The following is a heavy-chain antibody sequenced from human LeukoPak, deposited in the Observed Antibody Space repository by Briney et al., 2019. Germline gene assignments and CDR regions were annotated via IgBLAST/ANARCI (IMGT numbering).Heavy chain of an antibody. D-gene: IGHD2-15*01. CDR2: IYYTGST. CDR3: ARHISGGATLD. Sequence: SETLSLTCTLSGGSISKYYCSWIRQPPGKGLEWIAYIYYTGSTYCTPSLKSRVTMSVDTSKNQFSLSLSSVTAAHTAVYYCARHISGGATLDWGQGTLVTVSS. V-gene: IGHV4-59*08. J-gene: IGHJ4*02. CDR1: GGSISKYY.